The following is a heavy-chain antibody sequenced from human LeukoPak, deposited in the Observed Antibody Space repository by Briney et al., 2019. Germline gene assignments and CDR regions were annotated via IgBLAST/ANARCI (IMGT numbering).Heavy chain of an antibody. J-gene: IGHJ5*02. CDR1: GYTFTSYG. Sequence: WASVKVSCKASGYTFTSYGISWVRQAPGQGLEWMGWISAYNGNTNYAQKLQGRVTMTTDTSTSTAYMELRSLRSGDTAVYYCARDRYDFWSGYYKPNWFDTWGQGTLVTVSS. V-gene: IGHV1-18*01. CDR2: ISAYNGNT. D-gene: IGHD3-3*01. CDR3: ARDRYDFWSGYYKPNWFDT.